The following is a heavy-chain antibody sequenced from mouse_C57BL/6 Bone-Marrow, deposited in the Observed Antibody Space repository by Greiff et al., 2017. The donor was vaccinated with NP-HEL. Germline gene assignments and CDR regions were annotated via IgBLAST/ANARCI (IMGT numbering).Heavy chain of an antibody. D-gene: IGHD2-5*01. CDR1: GYTFTSYW. CDR3: ARSRGSNYVYAMDY. CDR2: IYPGSGST. J-gene: IGHJ4*01. Sequence: QVHVKQPGAELVKPGASVKMSCKASGYTFTSYWITWVKQRPGQGLEWIGDIYPGSGSTNYNEKFKSKATLTVDTSSSTAYMQLSSLTSEDSAGYYCARSRGSNYVYAMDYWGQGTSVTVSS. V-gene: IGHV1-55*01.